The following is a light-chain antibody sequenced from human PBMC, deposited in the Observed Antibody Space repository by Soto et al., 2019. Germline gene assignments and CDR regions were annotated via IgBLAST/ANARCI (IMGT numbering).Light chain of an antibody. CDR3: ASWSDSLNAYV. CDR1: SNDVGAYNF. CDR2: EVN. V-gene: IGLV2-8*01. J-gene: IGLJ1*01. Sequence: QSVLTQPPSASGSPGQSVTISCTGTSNDVGAYNFISWYQQHPGKAPKLMIYEVNKRPSGVPDRFSGSKSGNTASLTVSGLQAEDEADYYCASWSDSLNAYVFGTGTKLTVL.